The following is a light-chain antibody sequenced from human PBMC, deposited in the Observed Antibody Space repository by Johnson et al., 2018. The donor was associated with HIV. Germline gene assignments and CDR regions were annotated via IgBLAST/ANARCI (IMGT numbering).Light chain of an antibody. J-gene: IGLJ1*01. Sequence: QSVLTQPPSVSAAPGQEVTISCSGSSSNIGHNSVSWYQQFPGTAPKLLIYENNKRPSGIPDRFSGSTSGTSAPLGITGLQTGDEADYYCGTWDSSLSAVVFGTGTKVTVL. CDR2: ENN. V-gene: IGLV1-51*01. CDR1: SSNIGHNS. CDR3: GTWDSSLSAVV.